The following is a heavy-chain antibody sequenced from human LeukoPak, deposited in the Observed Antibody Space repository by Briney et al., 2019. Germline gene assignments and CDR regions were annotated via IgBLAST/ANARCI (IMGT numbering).Heavy chain of an antibody. J-gene: IGHJ3*02. CDR3: ARDQSPGEFGQYYDAFDI. V-gene: IGHV3-7*01. CDR2: IKRDGSRK. Sequence: GGSLRLSCVASGFTLSSDWMTWLRQAPGKGLEWVANIKRDGSRKEYVDAVRGRFTISRDNAKNSVYLQMDILRVEDTAVYFCARDQSPGEFGQYYDAFDIWGQGTLVTVSP. CDR1: GFTLSSDW. D-gene: IGHD3-10*01.